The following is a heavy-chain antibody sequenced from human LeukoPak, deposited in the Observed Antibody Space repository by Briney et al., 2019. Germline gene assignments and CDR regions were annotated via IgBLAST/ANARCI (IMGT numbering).Heavy chain of an antibody. CDR2: ISGSGGST. D-gene: IGHD6-19*01. V-gene: IGHV3-23*01. J-gene: IGHJ4*02. Sequence: GGSLRLSCAASGFTFSSYAMSWVRQAPGKGLEWVSAISGSGGSTYYADSVKGRFTISRDNAEKSLYLQMNSLRAEDTAVYYCARGQWLVRGVYFDYWGQGTLVTVSS. CDR3: ARGQWLVRGVYFDY. CDR1: GFTFSSYA.